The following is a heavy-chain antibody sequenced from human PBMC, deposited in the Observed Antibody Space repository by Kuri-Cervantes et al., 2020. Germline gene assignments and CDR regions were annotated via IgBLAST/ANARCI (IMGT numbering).Heavy chain of an antibody. CDR1: GYTFTGYY. CDR2: INPNSGGT. CDR3: ARCLRARDGYNYNWYFDL. Sequence: ASVKVSCKASGYTFTGYYMHWVRQAPGQGLEWMGWINPNSGGTNYAQKFQGRVTMTRDTSISTAYMELSRLRSEDTAVYYCARCLRARDGYNYNWYFDLWGRGTLVTVSS. J-gene: IGHJ2*01. V-gene: IGHV1-2*02. D-gene: IGHD5-24*01.